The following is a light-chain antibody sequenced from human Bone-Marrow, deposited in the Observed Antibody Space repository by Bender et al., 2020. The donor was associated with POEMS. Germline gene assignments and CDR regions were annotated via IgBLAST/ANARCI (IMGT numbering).Light chain of an antibody. CDR3: SSFTRSSTPCV. CDR1: RSDVGNYDL. J-gene: IGLJ1*01. V-gene: IGLV2-14*02. Sequence: QSALTQPASVSGSPGQSITISCTGTRSDVGNYDLVSWYQQHPGKAPKLIIYDVTYRPSGISTRFSGSKSGNTASLTISGLQAEDEADYYCSSFTRSSTPCVFGTGTKVTVL. CDR2: DVT.